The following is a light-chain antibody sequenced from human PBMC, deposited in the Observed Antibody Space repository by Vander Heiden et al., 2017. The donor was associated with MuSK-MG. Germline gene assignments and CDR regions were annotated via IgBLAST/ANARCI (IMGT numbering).Light chain of an antibody. J-gene: IGKJ2*04. CDR3: QQYCCSPMCS. CDR2: GAS. V-gene: IGKV3-20*01. CDR1: QSVSSSY. Sequence: EIVLTQSPGTLSLSPGERATLSCRASQSVSSSYLAWYQQKPGQAPRLLICGASSRATGIPDRFSGSGYGTDFTLTISRLEPEDFAVYYCQQYCCSPMCSFGQRTKLEIK.